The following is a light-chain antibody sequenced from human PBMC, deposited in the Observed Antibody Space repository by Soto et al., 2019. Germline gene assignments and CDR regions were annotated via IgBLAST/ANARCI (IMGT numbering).Light chain of an antibody. Sequence: QSALTQPASVSGSPGQSITISCTGTSSDVGGYNYFSWYQQHPGKAPKLLIYDVSNRPSGVSNRFSGSKSGNTASLTISGLKAEDEADYYCSSYTRSSTGVFGGGTKVTVL. CDR2: DVS. J-gene: IGLJ2*01. CDR3: SSYTRSSTGV. CDR1: SSDVGGYNY. V-gene: IGLV2-14*01.